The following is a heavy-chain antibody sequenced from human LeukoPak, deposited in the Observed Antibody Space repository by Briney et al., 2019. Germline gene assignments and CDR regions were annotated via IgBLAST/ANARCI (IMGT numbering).Heavy chain of an antibody. V-gene: IGHV3-23*01. Sequence: PGGSLRLSCAASEFAFSNYAMSWVRQAPGKGLEWVSGINTGGEYTYYADSVKGRFTISRDNSKNTLYLQMNSLRAEDTAVYYSAKKGGGGYFDSWRQGTLVTVSS. CDR2: INTGGEYT. CDR1: EFAFSNYA. D-gene: IGHD3-10*01. CDR3: AKKGGGGYFDS. J-gene: IGHJ4*02.